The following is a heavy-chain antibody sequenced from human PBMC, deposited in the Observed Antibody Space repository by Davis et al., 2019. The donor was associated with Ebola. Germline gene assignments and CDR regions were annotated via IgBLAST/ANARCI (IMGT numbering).Heavy chain of an antibody. CDR3: ARSFYSSGWYWFDP. CDR2: INHSGST. D-gene: IGHD6-19*01. CDR1: GGSFSGYY. J-gene: IGHJ5*02. Sequence: SETLSLTCAVYGGSFSGYYWSWIRQPPGKGLEWIGEINHSGSTNYNPSLKSRVTISVDTSKNQFSLKLSSVTAADTAVYYCARSFYSSGWYWFDPWGQGTLVTVSS. V-gene: IGHV4-34*01.